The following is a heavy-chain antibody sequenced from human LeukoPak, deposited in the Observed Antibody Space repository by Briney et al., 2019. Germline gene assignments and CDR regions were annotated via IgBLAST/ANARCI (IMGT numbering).Heavy chain of an antibody. J-gene: IGHJ4*02. CDR1: GFTVNNNY. D-gene: IGHD5-18*01. V-gene: IGHV3-53*01. CDR3: TGYGLDY. Sequence: GGSLRLSCAASGFTVNNNYMSWVRQAPGKGLEWVSVIYSGGSAYYADSVKGRFTISRDNSKNTLYLQMNSLGADDTAIYYCTGYGLDYWGQGTLVTVSS. CDR2: IYSGGSA.